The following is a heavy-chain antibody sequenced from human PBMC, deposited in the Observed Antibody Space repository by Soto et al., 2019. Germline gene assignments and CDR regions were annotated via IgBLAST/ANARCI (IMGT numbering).Heavy chain of an antibody. Sequence: GPTLVNPTQTLTLTCTFSGFSLSTSGMCVSWIRQPPGKALEWLARIDWDDDKYYSTSLKTRLTISKDTSKNQVVLTMTNMDPVDTATYYCARSRYCSGGSCYFYYYYYMDVWGKGTTVTVSS. J-gene: IGHJ6*03. CDR3: ARSRYCSGGSCYFYYYYYMDV. CDR2: IDWDDDK. V-gene: IGHV2-70*11. CDR1: GFSLSTSGMC. D-gene: IGHD2-15*01.